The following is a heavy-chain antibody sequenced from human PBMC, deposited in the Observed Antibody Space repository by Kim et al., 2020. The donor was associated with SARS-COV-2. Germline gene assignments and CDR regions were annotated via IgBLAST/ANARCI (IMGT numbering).Heavy chain of an antibody. J-gene: IGHJ2*01. V-gene: IGHV1-2*06. Sequence: ASVKVSCKSSGYPFIGNDMHWVRQAPGQGLEWMGRINPNSGATKYAHKFQGRVTMTGDTSIGTVYMELNSVRSDDTAIYYCARSIVVVITNPSYWYFDLWGRGTLVTVSS. CDR1: GYPFIGND. CDR3: ARSIVVVITNPSYWYFDL. D-gene: IGHD3-22*01. CDR2: INPNSGAT.